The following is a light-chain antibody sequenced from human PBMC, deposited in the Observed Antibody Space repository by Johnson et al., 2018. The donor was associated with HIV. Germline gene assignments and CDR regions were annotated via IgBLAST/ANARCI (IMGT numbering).Light chain of an antibody. CDR2: DNN. CDR3: GTWDSSLSAGGV. J-gene: IGLJ1*01. Sequence: QSVLTQPPSVSAAPGQKVTISCSGSSSNIGNNYVSWYQQLPGTAPKLLIYDNNKRPSGIPDRFSGSKSGTSATPGITGLQTGDEADYYCGTWDSSLSAGGVFGTGTKVTVL. V-gene: IGLV1-51*01. CDR1: SSNIGNNY.